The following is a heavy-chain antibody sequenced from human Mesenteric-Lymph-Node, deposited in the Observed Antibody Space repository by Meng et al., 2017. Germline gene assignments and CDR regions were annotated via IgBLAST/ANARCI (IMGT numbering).Heavy chain of an antibody. Sequence: HVQVQASGPGLVRPSETLSLTCTVSGDSVSSGGYYWSWIRQPPGKGLEWIGYIYYSGSTYYNPSLKSRVTISVDKSKNQFSLKLSSVTAADTAVYYCASFPPPGKQWLVTDYWGQGTLVTVSS. J-gene: IGHJ4*02. CDR1: GDSVSSGGYY. CDR3: ASFPPPGKQWLVTDY. D-gene: IGHD6-19*01. V-gene: IGHV4-61*08. CDR2: IYYSGST.